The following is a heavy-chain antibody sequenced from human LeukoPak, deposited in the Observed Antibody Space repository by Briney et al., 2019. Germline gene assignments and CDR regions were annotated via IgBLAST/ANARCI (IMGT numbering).Heavy chain of an antibody. V-gene: IGHV1-46*01. CDR1: GYTFTSYY. CDR3: ARGPNYYDSSGEALNGNYYYMDV. CDR2: INPSGGIT. Sequence: GASVKVSCKASGYTFTSYYMHWVRQAPGQGLEWMGIINPSGGITSYAQKFQGRVTMTRDMSTSTVYMELSSLRSEDTAVYYCARGPNYYDSSGEALNGNYYYMDVWGKGTTVTVSS. D-gene: IGHD3-22*01. J-gene: IGHJ6*03.